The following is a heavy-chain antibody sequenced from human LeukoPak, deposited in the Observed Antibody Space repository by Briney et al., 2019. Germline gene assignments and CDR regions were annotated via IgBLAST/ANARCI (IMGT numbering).Heavy chain of an antibody. CDR1: GYTFTSYG. CDR2: TSAYNGNT. J-gene: IGHJ4*02. CDR3: ARDRGRITMIKYYFDY. V-gene: IGHV1-18*01. D-gene: IGHD3-22*01. Sequence: ASVKASCKASGYTFTSYGISWVRQAPGQGLEWMGWTSAYNGNTNYAQKLQGRVTMTTDTSTSTAYMELRSLRSDDTAVYYCARDRGRITMIKYYFDYWGQGTLVTVSS.